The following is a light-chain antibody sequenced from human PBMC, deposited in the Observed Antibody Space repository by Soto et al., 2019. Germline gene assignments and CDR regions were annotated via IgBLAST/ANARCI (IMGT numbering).Light chain of an antibody. CDR2: DVS. Sequence: QSVLTQPASVSGSPGQSITISCTGTSSDVGGYNYVSWYQQHPGKARKLMIYDVSNRPSGVSNRFSGSKSGNTASLTISGLQAEDEADYYCSSYTSSSILVVFGGGTKLTVL. CDR3: SSYTSSSILVV. CDR1: SSDVGGYNY. J-gene: IGLJ2*01. V-gene: IGLV2-14*01.